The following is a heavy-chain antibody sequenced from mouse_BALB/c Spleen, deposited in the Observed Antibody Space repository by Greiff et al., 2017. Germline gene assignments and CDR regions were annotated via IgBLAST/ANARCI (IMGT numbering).Heavy chain of an antibody. Sequence: DVKLVESGGGLVKPGGSLKLSCAASGFTFSDYYMYWVRQTPEKRLEWVATISDGGSYTYYPDSVKGRFTISRDNAKNNLYLQMSSLKSEDTAMYYCARPSMVVARYAMDYGGQGTSVTVSS. V-gene: IGHV5-4*02. CDR3: ARPSMVVARYAMDY. D-gene: IGHD1-1*01. CDR2: ISDGGSYT. J-gene: IGHJ4*01. CDR1: GFTFSDYY.